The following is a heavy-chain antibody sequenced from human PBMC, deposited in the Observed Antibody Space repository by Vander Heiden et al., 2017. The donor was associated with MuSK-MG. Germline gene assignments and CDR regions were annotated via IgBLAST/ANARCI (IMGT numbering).Heavy chain of an antibody. D-gene: IGHD6-19*01. Sequence: QLQLQESGPGLVKPSETLSLTCTVSGGSISSSSYYWGWIRQPPGKGLEWIGSIYYSGRTYYNPSLKSRVTISVDTSKNQFSLKLSSVTAADTAVYYCARHYSGWYSDAFDIWGQGTMVTVSS. CDR2: IYYSGRT. V-gene: IGHV4-39*01. CDR1: GGSISSSSYY. CDR3: ARHYSGWYSDAFDI. J-gene: IGHJ3*02.